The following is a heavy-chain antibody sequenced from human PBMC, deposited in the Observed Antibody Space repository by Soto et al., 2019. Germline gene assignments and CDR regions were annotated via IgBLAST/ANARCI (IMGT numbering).Heavy chain of an antibody. CDR3: AKSYDILTGYYVSYYYGMDV. D-gene: IGHD3-9*01. Sequence: GGSLRLSCAASGFTFSSYGMHWVRQAPGKGLEWVAVISYDGSNKYYADSVKGRFTISRENSKNTLYLQMISLIAEDTAVYYFAKSYDILTGYYVSYYYGMDVWGQGTTVTVSS. J-gene: IGHJ6*02. CDR2: ISYDGSNK. V-gene: IGHV3-30*18. CDR1: GFTFSSYG.